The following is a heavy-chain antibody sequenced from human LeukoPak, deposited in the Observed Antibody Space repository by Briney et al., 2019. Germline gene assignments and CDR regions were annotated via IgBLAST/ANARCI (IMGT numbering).Heavy chain of an antibody. CDR1: GFTFNSYW. V-gene: IGHV3-74*01. J-gene: IGHJ4*02. CDR2: INSDGGST. CDR3: ARAKGSLQD. Sequence: GGSLRLSCAASGFTFNSYWMHWVRQVPGKGLVWVSRINSDGGSTTYADSAKGRFTISRDNAKNMLYLQMNSLRAEDTAVYYCARAKGSLQDWGQGTLVTVSS. D-gene: IGHD3-10*01.